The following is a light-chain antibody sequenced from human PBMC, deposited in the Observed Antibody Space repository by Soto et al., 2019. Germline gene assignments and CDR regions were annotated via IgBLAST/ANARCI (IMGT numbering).Light chain of an antibody. CDR1: QSVSSNY. Sequence: EIFLTQSPGTLSLSQWELATLSCRASQSVSSNYLAWYQEKLGQAPRLLIYGASKRATGIPDRFSGSGSGTDFTLTISRLEPEDFAVYYCRQYGTSLGFPVGGGTKVDI. CDR2: GAS. J-gene: IGKJ4*01. V-gene: IGKV3-20*01. CDR3: RQYGTSLGFP.